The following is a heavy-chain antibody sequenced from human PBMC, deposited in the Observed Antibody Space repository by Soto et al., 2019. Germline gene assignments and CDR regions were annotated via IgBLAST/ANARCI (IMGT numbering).Heavy chain of an antibody. J-gene: IGHJ6*03. V-gene: IGHV3-21*01. Sequence: GGSLRLSCAVSGLNFSNYAMNWVRQAPGKGLEWLSCISSSSRYIHYADSMKGRFIISRDNAKNSVYLHMNSLRAEDTAVYYCARDLTTTVSTSLNYMDVWGKETTVTVSS. CDR1: GLNFSNYA. D-gene: IGHD4-4*01. CDR3: ARDLTTTVSTSLNYMDV. CDR2: ISSSSRYI.